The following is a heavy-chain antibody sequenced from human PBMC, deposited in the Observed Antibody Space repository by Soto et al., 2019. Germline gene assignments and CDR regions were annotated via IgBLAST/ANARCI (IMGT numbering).Heavy chain of an antibody. CDR3: ARPATTLTNDAFDV. CDR1: GFTFSSYW. J-gene: IGHJ3*01. D-gene: IGHD4-17*01. Sequence: GGSLRLSCAASGFTFSSYWMHWVRLGPGKGLVWVSRINGEGSTTTYADSVKGRFTISRDNAKNTLYLHMNSLRAEDTAVYYWARPATTLTNDAFDVWGQGTMLTVSS. CDR2: INGEGSTT. V-gene: IGHV3-74*01.